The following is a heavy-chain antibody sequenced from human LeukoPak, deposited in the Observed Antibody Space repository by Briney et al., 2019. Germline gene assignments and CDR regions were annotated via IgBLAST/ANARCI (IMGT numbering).Heavy chain of an antibody. CDR3: AKDGDVRYCSGGSCHLGGGYFDY. V-gene: IGHV3-9*03. CDR1: GFTFDDYA. Sequence: GGSLRLSXAASGFTFDDYAMHWVRQAPGKGLEWVSGISWNSGSIGYADSVKGRFTISRDNAKNSLYLQMNSLRAEDMALYYCAKDGDVRYCSGGSCHLGGGYFDYWGQGTLVTVSS. CDR2: ISWNSGSI. D-gene: IGHD2-15*01. J-gene: IGHJ4*02.